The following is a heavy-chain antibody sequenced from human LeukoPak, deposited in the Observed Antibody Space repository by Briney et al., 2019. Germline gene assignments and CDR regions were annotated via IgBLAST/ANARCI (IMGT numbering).Heavy chain of an antibody. CDR3: AHRSGEQQFDY. D-gene: IGHD6-13*01. J-gene: IGHJ4*02. Sequence: SGPTLFNPTPTLTLTCTFSGFSLRTRGVGVGWIRQPPGKALEWLALIYWHDDKRYSPSLKSRLTITKDTSKNQVVLTMTNMDPVDTATYYCAHRSGEQQFDYWGQGTLVTVSS. CDR2: IYWHDDK. V-gene: IGHV2-5*01. CDR1: GFSLRTRGVG.